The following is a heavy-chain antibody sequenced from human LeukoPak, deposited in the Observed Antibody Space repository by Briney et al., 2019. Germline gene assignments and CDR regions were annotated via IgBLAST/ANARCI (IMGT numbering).Heavy chain of an antibody. Sequence: SETLSLTCTVSGGSISSGGYYWSWIRQHPGKGLEWIGYIYYSGSTYYNPSLKSRVTISVDTSKNQFSLKLSSVTAADTAVYYCARAISDGSGSYPLYYYYGMDVWGQGTTATVSS. V-gene: IGHV4-31*03. CDR2: IYYSGST. CDR1: GGSISSGGYY. D-gene: IGHD3-10*01. CDR3: ARAISDGSGSYPLYYYYGMDV. J-gene: IGHJ6*02.